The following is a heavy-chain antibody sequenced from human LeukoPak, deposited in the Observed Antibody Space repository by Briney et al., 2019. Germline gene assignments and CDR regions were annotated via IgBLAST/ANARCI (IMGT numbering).Heavy chain of an antibody. CDR2: IKQDGSEK. Sequence: TGGSLRLSCAASGFTFSSYWMSWVRQAPGKGLEWVANIKQDGSEKYYVDSVKGRFTISRDNAKNSLYLQMNSLRAEDTAVYYCARLEYSSSSPWDYWGQGTLVTVSS. CDR1: GFTFSSYW. CDR3: ARLEYSSSSPWDY. J-gene: IGHJ4*02. V-gene: IGHV3-7*01. D-gene: IGHD6-6*01.